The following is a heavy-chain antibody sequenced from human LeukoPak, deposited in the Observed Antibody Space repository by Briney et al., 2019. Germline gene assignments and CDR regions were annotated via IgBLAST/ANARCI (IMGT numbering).Heavy chain of an antibody. CDR3: ARVPYYYDSSGYYGPD. Sequence: SETLSLTCAVYGGSFSGYYWSWIRQPPGKGLEWIGEINHSGSTYYNPSLKSRVTISVDTSKSQFSLKLSSVTAADTAVYYCARVPYYYDSSGYYGPDWGQGTLVTVSS. J-gene: IGHJ4*02. D-gene: IGHD3-22*01. CDR2: INHSGST. CDR1: GGSFSGYY. V-gene: IGHV4-34*01.